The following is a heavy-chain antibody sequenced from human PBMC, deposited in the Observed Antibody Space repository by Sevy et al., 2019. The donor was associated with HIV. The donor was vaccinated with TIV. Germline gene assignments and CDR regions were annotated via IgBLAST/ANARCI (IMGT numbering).Heavy chain of an antibody. CDR3: ARDRVQPSHWYFDL. Sequence: GGSLRLSCVASGFTFRRYYMSWVRQAPGKGLEWVANIKQDGSEKYYVDSVKGRFTISRDNAKNSLYLHMNSLRADDTAVYYCARDRVQPSHWYFDLWGRGTLVTVSS. CDR2: IKQDGSEK. CDR1: GFTFRRYY. J-gene: IGHJ2*01. D-gene: IGHD3-10*01. V-gene: IGHV3-7*01.